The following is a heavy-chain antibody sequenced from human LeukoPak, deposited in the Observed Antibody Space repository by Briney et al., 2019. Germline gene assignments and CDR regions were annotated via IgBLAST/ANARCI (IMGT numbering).Heavy chain of an antibody. Sequence: GGSLRLSCAASGFTFSSYGMHWVRQAPGKGLEWVAVISYDGSNKYYADSVKGRFTISRDNSKNTLYLQMNSLRAEDTAVYYCAREPRVGYSYGSYNWFDPWGQGTLVTVSS. CDR2: ISYDGSNK. CDR1: GFTFSSYG. J-gene: IGHJ5*02. CDR3: AREPRVGYSYGSYNWFDP. V-gene: IGHV3-30*03. D-gene: IGHD5-18*01.